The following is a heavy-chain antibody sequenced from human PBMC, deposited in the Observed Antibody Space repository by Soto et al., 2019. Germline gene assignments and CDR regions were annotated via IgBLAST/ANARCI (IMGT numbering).Heavy chain of an antibody. CDR1: GFTFSSSW. D-gene: IGHD5-18*01. J-gene: IGHJ4*02. CDR2: IKYDGNEK. CDR3: ARNPSYGLFDY. V-gene: IGHV3-7*01. Sequence: ESGGDLVQPGGSLRLSCVVSGFTFSSSWMSWVRQAPGKGLEWVANIKYDGNEKYYVDSVKGRFTISRDNAKNSLYLEMNSLRAEDTAFYYCARNPSYGLFDYWGQGSLVIVSS.